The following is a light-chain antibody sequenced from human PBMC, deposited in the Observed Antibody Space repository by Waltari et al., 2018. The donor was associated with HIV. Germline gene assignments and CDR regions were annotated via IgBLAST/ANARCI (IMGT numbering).Light chain of an antibody. V-gene: IGLV1-51*01. J-gene: IGLJ2*01. Sequence: ISCSGSSPNIGSNRVFWYQQLPGTAPKLLIYDNTKRPSGIPDRFSGFKSGTLATLGITGLQTGDEADYYCGTWDSSLSAVLFGGGTKLTVL. CDR3: GTWDSSLSAVL. CDR1: SPNIGSNR. CDR2: DNT.